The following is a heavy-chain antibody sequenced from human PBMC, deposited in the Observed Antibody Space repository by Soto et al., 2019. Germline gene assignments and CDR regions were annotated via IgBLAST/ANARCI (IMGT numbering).Heavy chain of an antibody. J-gene: IGHJ4*02. V-gene: IGHV3-30-3*01. CDR1: GFTFSTSA. CDR2: ISYHGSNK. CDR3: ARDLIKYADN. D-gene: IGHD2-8*01. Sequence: QVQLVESGGGVVQPGGSLRLSCAASGFTFSTSAMHWVRQAPGKGLEWVALISYHGSNKYYADSVEGRFTISRDNSKNTVYLEMNNLRAEDTAAYYCARDLIKYADNWGQGTLVSVSS.